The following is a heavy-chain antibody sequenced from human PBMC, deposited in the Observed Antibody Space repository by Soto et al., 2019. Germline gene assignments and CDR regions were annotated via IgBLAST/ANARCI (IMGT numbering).Heavy chain of an antibody. CDR1: GGTFSSYA. J-gene: IGHJ4*02. CDR2: IIPIFGTA. D-gene: IGHD3-22*01. Sequence: QVQLVQSGAEVKKPGSSVKVSCKASGGTFSSYAISWVRQAPGQGLEWMGGIIPIFGTANYAQKFQGRVTITADESXSXHYMELRSLRSEDTAAYSCARGLVYSYDSSGRSLGYWGQGTLVTVSS. V-gene: IGHV1-69*12. CDR3: ARGLVYSYDSSGRSLGY.